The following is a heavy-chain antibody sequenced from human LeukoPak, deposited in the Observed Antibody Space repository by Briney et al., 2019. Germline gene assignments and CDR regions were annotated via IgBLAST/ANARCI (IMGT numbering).Heavy chain of an antibody. V-gene: IGHV4-59*12. J-gene: IGHJ5*02. D-gene: IGHD6-6*01. CDR3: ARDLYSSSSGDWFDP. CDR2: IYYSGST. CDR1: GGSISSYY. Sequence: PSETLSLTCTVSGGSISSYYWSWIRQPPGKGLEWIGYIYYSGSTNYNPSLKSRVTISVDTSKNQFSLKLSSVTAADTAVYYCARDLYSSSSGDWFDPWGQGTLVTVSS.